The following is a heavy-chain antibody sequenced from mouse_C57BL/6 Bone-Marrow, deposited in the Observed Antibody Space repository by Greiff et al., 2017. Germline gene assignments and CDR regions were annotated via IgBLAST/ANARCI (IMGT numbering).Heavy chain of an antibody. Sequence: QVQLQQSGAELARPGASVKLSCKASGYTFTSYGISWVKQRTGQGLEWIGEIYPRSGNTYYNEKFKGKATLTADKSSSTAYMELRSLTSEDSAVYFCARSHYGNYRWAWFAYWGQGTLVTVSA. CDR2: IYPRSGNT. V-gene: IGHV1-81*01. J-gene: IGHJ3*01. CDR3: ARSHYGNYRWAWFAY. D-gene: IGHD2-1*01. CDR1: GYTFTSYG.